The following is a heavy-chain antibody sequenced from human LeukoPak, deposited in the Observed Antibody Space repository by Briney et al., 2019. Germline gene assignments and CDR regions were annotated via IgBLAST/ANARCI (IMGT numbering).Heavy chain of an antibody. Sequence: SETLSLTCAVYGGSFSGYYWSWIRQPPGKGLEWIGEINHSGSTNYNPSLKSRVTISVDTSKNQFSLKLSSVTAADTAVYYCARAYSGYDYYYYYYYMDVWGKGTTVTISS. CDR3: ARAYSGYDYYYYYYYMDV. D-gene: IGHD5-12*01. J-gene: IGHJ6*03. CDR1: GGSFSGYY. V-gene: IGHV4-34*01. CDR2: INHSGST.